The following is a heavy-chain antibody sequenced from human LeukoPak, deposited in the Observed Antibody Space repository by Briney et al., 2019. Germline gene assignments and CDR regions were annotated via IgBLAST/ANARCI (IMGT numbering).Heavy chain of an antibody. Sequence: ASVKVSCKASGYTFTGYYMHWVRQAPGQGLEWMGWINPNSGGTNYAQKFQGRVTMTRDTFISTAYMELSRLRSDDTAVYYCERRYGSGSLDYWGQGTLVTVSS. CDR2: INPNSGGT. J-gene: IGHJ4*02. CDR1: GYTFTGYY. CDR3: ERRYGSGSLDY. D-gene: IGHD3-10*01. V-gene: IGHV1-2*02.